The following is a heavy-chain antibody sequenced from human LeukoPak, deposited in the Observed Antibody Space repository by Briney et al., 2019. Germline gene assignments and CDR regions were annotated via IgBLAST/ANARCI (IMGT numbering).Heavy chain of an antibody. J-gene: IGHJ4*02. CDR3: VKDSSVAATSGFDY. CDR1: GFTFDDYT. Sequence: PGESLRLSCAASGFTFDDYTMHWVRQRPGKGLEWVSLISWDGGESYYADSVKGRFTISRDNSNKSLYLQMHSLRADDTALYYCVKDSSVAATSGFDYWGQGTLVTVSS. V-gene: IGHV3-43D*03. CDR2: ISWDGGES. D-gene: IGHD2-15*01.